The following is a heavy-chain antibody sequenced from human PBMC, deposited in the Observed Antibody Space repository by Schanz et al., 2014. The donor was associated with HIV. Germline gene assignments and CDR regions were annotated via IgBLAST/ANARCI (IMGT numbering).Heavy chain of an antibody. J-gene: IGHJ6*02. CDR3: AREGMEQMVNILDV. D-gene: IGHD6-13*01. V-gene: IGHV4-59*06. CDR2: IYHSGST. Sequence: QVQLQESGPGLVKPSETLSLTCTVSGGSIRNYYWSWIRQPAGKGLEWIGYIYHSGSTYYNPSLKTRVTISVDTSKNQFSLKLRSVTAADTAVYYCAREGMEQMVNILDVWGQGTRVNVSS. CDR1: GGSIRNYY.